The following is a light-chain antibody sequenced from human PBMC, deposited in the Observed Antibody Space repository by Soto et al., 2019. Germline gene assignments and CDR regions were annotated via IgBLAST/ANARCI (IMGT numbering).Light chain of an antibody. J-gene: IGKJ1*01. Sequence: ESVFTPSPAALPLSQGERATLSCRASQSVSSSLAWSQQKPGQPPRLLIYDASNRATGIPARFSGSGSGTDFTLTISILDPEDYAIYYCQQRTAWPRTFGQGTKVDIK. V-gene: IGKV3-11*01. CDR2: DAS. CDR3: QQRTAWPRT. CDR1: QSVSSS.